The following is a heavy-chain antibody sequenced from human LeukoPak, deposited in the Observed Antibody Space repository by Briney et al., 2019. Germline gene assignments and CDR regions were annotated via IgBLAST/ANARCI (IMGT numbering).Heavy chain of an antibody. D-gene: IGHD3-10*02. J-gene: IGHJ4*02. CDR2: IRSKALYGTS. V-gene: IGHV3-49*04. CDR3: VRESVRDYYFDF. CDR1: GFRFGGYA. Sequence: GGALRLSCSGSGFRFGGYALSWVLQAPGKGLEWVGFIRSKALYGTSQYAASVEGRFAISRDDSNNIVYLQMNSLKTEDTAVYFCVRESVRDYYFDFWGQGTLVTVSS.